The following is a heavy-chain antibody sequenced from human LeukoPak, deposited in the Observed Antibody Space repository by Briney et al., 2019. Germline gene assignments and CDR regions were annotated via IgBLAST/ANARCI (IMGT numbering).Heavy chain of an antibody. CDR2: IKQDGSGK. V-gene: IGHV3-7*01. CDR3: AREAAVVEGYFDY. J-gene: IGHJ4*02. CDR1: GFTFSSYW. Sequence: GGSLRLSCAASGFTFSSYWMSWVRQAPGKGLEWVANIKQDGSGKYYVDSVKGRFTISRDNAKNSLYLQMNSLRAEDTAVYYCAREAAVVEGYFDYWGQGTLVTVSS. D-gene: IGHD2-2*01.